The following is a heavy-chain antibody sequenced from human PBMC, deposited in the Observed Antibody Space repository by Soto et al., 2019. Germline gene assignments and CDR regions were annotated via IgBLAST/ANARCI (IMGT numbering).Heavy chain of an antibody. V-gene: IGHV3-64D*06. CDR2: ISYNGEAT. Sequence: PGGSLRLSCSASGFTFSGYSMLWARQAPGKGLEYVSAISYNGEATHYADSVKGRFTVSRDNSKNTLYLQMSSLKPEGTAVYYCVKERGASIVNFDYWGRGTLVTVSS. CDR1: GFTFSGYS. J-gene: IGHJ4*02. CDR3: VKERGASIVNFDY. D-gene: IGHD3-10*01.